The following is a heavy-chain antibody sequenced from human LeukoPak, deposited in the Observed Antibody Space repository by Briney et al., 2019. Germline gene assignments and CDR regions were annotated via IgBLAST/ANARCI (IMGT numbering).Heavy chain of an antibody. V-gene: IGHV3-30*02. CDR1: GFTFSSYG. D-gene: IGHD5-12*01. CDR3: ARTYSGYESYFDY. CDR2: IRHDGSNK. Sequence: GGSLRLSCAASGFTFSSYGIHWVRQAPGKGREGVAFIRHDGSNKYYADSVNGRFTISRHNFKKNLNLPMNTLRPEDTAVYYCARTYSGYESYFDYWGQGTLVTVSS. J-gene: IGHJ4*02.